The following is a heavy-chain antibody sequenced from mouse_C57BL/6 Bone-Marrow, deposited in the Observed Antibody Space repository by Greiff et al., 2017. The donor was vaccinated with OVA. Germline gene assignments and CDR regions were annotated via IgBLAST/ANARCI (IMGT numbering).Heavy chain of an antibody. J-gene: IGHJ2*01. CDR3: ARRQLRVLYYFDY. Sequence: QVQLQQPGAELVKPGASVKLSCKASGYTFTSYWMQWVKQRPGQGLEWIGEIDPSDSYTNYNQKFKGKATLTVDTSSSTAYMQLSSLTSEDSAVYYCARRQLRVLYYFDYWGQGTTLTVSS. V-gene: IGHV1-50*01. CDR1: GYTFTSYW. CDR2: IDPSDSYT. D-gene: IGHD3-2*02.